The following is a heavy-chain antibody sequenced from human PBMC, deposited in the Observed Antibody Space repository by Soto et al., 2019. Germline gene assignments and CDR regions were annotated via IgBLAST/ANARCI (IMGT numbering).Heavy chain of an antibody. CDR1: GFTFSSYS. V-gene: IGHV3-21*01. CDR3: ARGGSETSYYMDV. J-gene: IGHJ6*03. CDR2: ISSSSSFI. Sequence: GGSLRLSCAASGFTFSSYSMNWVRQAPGKGLEWVSSISSSSSFIYYADSVKGRFTISRDNAKNSLYLQMNSLRAEDTAVYYCARGGSETSYYMDVWGKGTTVTVSS. D-gene: IGHD3-10*01.